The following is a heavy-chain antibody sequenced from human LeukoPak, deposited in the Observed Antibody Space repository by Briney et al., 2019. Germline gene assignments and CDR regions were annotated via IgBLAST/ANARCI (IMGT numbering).Heavy chain of an antibody. CDR1: GYTFTSYD. V-gene: IGHV1-8*02. D-gene: IGHD3-9*01. J-gene: IGHJ5*02. CDR3: ARAGGLRYFDRLSTNWCYP. CDR2: INPKSGNT. Sequence: GSLRVSCKASGYTFTSYDMNWVRQATGQGLEWVSWINPKSGNTVYAQNFQGRVTMTRNTSISTTYMQLSSLRTEDTAVHYCARAGGLRYFDRLSTNWCYPCGQGNLVTVSS.